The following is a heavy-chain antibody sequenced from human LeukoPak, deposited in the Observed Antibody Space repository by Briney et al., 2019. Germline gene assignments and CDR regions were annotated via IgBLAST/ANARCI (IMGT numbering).Heavy chain of an antibody. D-gene: IGHD5-18*01. J-gene: IGHJ6*03. CDR2: INAGNGNT. V-gene: IGHV1-3*03. CDR3: ARTTEGGYTYDYFYYYYMDV. Sequence: ASVKVSCKASGYTFTSYAMHWVRQAPGQRLEWMGWINAGNGNTKYSQEFQGRVTITRDTSASTAYMELSSLRSEDMAVYYCARTTEGGYTYDYFYYYYMDVWGKGTTVTISS. CDR1: GYTFTSYA.